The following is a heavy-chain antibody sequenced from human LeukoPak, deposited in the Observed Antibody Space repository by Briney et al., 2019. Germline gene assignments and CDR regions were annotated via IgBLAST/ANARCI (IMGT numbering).Heavy chain of an antibody. CDR1: GYTFTSSG. J-gene: IGHJ4*02. V-gene: IGHV1-18*01. Sequence: ASVKVSCKASGYTFTSSGISWVRQAPGQGLEWMGWINSYNGNTNYAQKLQGRVTMTTDTSTTTAYMELRSLRSDDTAMYYCARDLSSNFDYWGQGTLVTVSS. CDR2: INSYNGNT. CDR3: ARDLSSNFDY. D-gene: IGHD6-19*01.